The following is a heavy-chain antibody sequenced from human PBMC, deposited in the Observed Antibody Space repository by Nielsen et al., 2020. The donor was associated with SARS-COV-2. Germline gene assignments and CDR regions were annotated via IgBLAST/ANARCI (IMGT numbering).Heavy chain of an antibody. D-gene: IGHD6-13*01. Sequence: SETLSLTCTVSGGSISSSSYYWGWIRQPPGKGLEWIGSIYYSGSTYYNPSLKSRVTISVDTSKNQFSLKLSSVTAADTAVYYCARYRPNQQLDFMDVWGKGTTVTVSS. CDR1: GGSISSSSYY. CDR2: IYYSGST. J-gene: IGHJ6*04. V-gene: IGHV4-39*07. CDR3: ARYRPNQQLDFMDV.